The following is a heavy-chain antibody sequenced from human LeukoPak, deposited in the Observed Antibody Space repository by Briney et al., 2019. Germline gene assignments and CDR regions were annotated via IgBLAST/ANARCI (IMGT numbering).Heavy chain of an antibody. D-gene: IGHD6-6*01. Sequence: ASVKVSCKASGYTFTGYHMHWVRQAPGQGLEWMGWIAPNSGGTNYEQKFQGRVTMTRDTSVSTAYMEVSRLTSDDTAVYYCAREYSSSSGRLYDYWGQGTLVTVSS. CDR3: AREYSSSSGRLYDY. CDR1: GYTFTGYH. V-gene: IGHV1-2*02. CDR2: IAPNSGGT. J-gene: IGHJ4*02.